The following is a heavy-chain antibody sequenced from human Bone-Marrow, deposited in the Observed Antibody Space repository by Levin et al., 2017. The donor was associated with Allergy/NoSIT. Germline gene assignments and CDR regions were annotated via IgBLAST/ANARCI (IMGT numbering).Heavy chain of an antibody. Sequence: GGSLRLSCAVSGLTFSSYSMHWVRQAPGKGLEWVSIISSTSNIIFYADSMKGRSTISRDNARNSLYLQMNSLRAEDTALYYCATVGTSSTVMDSFDYWGQGTLVTVSS. CDR1: GLTFSSYS. D-gene: IGHD5-18*01. CDR3: ATVGTSSTVMDSFDY. J-gene: IGHJ4*02. CDR2: ISSTSNII. V-gene: IGHV3-21*01.